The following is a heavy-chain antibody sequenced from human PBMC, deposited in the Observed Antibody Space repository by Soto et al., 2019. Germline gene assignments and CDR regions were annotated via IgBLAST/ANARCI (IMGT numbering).Heavy chain of an antibody. J-gene: IGHJ4*02. Sequence: SETLSLTCTVSNGTISSSNWWSWVRQPPGKGLEWIGEIYHSGSTNYNPSLKSRVTISVDKSKNQFSLKLSSVTAADTAVYYCARLKDFGGVNFDYWGQGTLVTVSS. V-gene: IGHV4-4*02. CDR1: NGTISSSNW. D-gene: IGHD2-21*01. CDR2: IYHSGST. CDR3: ARLKDFGGVNFDY.